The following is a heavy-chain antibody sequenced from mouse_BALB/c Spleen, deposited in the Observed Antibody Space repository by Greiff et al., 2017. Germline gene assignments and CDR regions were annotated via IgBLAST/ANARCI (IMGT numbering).Heavy chain of an antibody. V-gene: IGHV1-7*01. CDR2: INPSTGYT. CDR3: AGSSYGYFDV. D-gene: IGHD1-1*01. CDR1: GYTFTSYW. J-gene: IGHJ1*01. Sequence: VKLQESGAELAKPGASVKMSCKASGYTFTSYWMHWVKQRPGQGLEWIGYINPSTGYTEYNQKFKDKATLTADKSSSTAYMQLSSLTSEDSAVYYCAGSSYGYFDVWGAGTTVTVSS.